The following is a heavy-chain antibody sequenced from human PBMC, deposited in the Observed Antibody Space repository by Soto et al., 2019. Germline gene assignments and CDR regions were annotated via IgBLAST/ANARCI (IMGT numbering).Heavy chain of an antibody. CDR2: IYYSGST. J-gene: IGHJ6*03. Sequence: SETLSLTCTVSGGSISSSSYYWGWIRQPPGKGLEWIGSIYYSGSTYYNPSLKSRVTISVDTSKNQFSLKLSSVTAADTAVYYCAAPNPGPAAHVGSEYYYYYMDVWGKGTTVTVSS. V-gene: IGHV4-39*01. D-gene: IGHD2-2*01. CDR1: GGSISSSSYY. CDR3: AAPNPGPAAHVGSEYYYYYMDV.